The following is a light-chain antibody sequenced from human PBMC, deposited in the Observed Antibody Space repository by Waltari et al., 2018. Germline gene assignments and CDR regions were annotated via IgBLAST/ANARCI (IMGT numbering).Light chain of an antibody. CDR1: DLETKL. CDR3: QVWDTSGDPWV. Sequence: SYVLTQPPSMSVAPGQTARIPCGGDDLETKLVHWYQQGPGQAPGLVIHDDADRPSGIPGRFSGSKSGNTATLISNKVEAADEADYYCQVWDTSGDPWVFGGGTKVTVL. CDR2: DDA. J-gene: IGLJ3*02. V-gene: IGLV3-21*02.